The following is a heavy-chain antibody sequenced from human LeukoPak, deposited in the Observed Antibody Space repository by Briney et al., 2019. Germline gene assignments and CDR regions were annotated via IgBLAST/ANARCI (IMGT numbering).Heavy chain of an antibody. CDR2: ISYDGSNK. CDR3: AREGLCSGGSCYPGDFDY. Sequence: PGGSLRLSCAASGFTFSSYGMHWVRQAPGKGLEWVAVISYDGSNKYYADSVKGRFTISRDNSKNTLYLQMNSLRAEDTAVYYCAREGLCSGGSCYPGDFDYWGQGTLVTVSS. J-gene: IGHJ4*02. V-gene: IGHV3-30*03. D-gene: IGHD2-15*01. CDR1: GFTFSSYG.